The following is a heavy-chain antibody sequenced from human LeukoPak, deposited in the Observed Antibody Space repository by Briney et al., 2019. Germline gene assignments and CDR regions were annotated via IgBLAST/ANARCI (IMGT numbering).Heavy chain of an antibody. Sequence: GGSLRLSCAASGFTFSSYSMNWVRQAPGKGLEWVSVIYSGGSTYYTDSVKGRFTISRDNSKNTLYLQMNSLRAEDTALYYCARSSYSSSSSVWGQGTMVTVSS. D-gene: IGHD6-6*01. J-gene: IGHJ3*01. CDR3: ARSSYSSSSSV. V-gene: IGHV3-53*01. CDR1: GFTFSSYS. CDR2: IYSGGST.